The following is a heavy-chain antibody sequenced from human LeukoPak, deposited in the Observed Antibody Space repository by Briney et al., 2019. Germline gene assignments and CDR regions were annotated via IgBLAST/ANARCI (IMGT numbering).Heavy chain of an antibody. J-gene: IGHJ6*03. CDR2: IYSGGST. CDR3: ARNFEGRVYYYYYMDV. D-gene: IGHD3-10*01. Sequence: PGGSLRLSCAASGFTFRTYAMYWVRQAPGKGLEWVSVIYSGGSTYYADSVKGRFTISRDNSKNTLYLQMNSLRAEDTAVYYCARNFEGRVYYYYYMDVWGKGTTVTVSS. V-gene: IGHV3-53*01. CDR1: GFTFRTYA.